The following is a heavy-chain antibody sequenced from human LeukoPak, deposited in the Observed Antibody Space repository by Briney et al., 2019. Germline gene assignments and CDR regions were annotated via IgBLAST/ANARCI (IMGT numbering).Heavy chain of an antibody. D-gene: IGHD2-15*01. CDR3: AGYCSGGSCSHAFDI. V-gene: IGHV3-7*01. Sequence: GGSLRLSCAASGFTFSSYWMSWVRQAPGKGLEWVANIKQDGSEKYYVDSVKGRFTISRDNAKNSLYLQMNSLRAEDTAVYYCAGYCSGGSCSHAFDIWGQGTMVTVSS. CDR1: GFTFSSYW. J-gene: IGHJ3*02. CDR2: IKQDGSEK.